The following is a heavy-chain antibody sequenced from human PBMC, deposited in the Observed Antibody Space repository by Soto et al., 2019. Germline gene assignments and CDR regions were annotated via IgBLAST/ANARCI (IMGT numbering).Heavy chain of an antibody. D-gene: IGHD2-15*01. CDR1: GGTFSSYA. J-gene: IGHJ2*01. CDR2: IIPFFGTA. V-gene: IGHV1-69*13. CDR3: AREGYCSGGSCYGPRVGWYFDL. Sequence: ASVKVSCKASGGTFSSYAISWVRQAPGQGLEWMGGIIPFFGTANYAQKFQGRVTITADESTSTAYMELSSLRSEDTAVYYCAREGYCSGGSCYGPRVGWYFDLWGRGTLVTVSS.